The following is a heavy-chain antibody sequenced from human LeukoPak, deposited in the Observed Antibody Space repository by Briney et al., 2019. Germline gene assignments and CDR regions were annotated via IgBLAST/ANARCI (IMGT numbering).Heavy chain of an antibody. CDR1: GGTFSSYA. J-gene: IGHJ4*02. Sequence: GSSVKVSCKASGGTFSSYAISWVRQAPGQGLEWMGWINPNSGGTNYAQKFQGRVTMTRDTSISTAYMELSRLRSDDTAVYYCARSRGPPDSSGYPFDYWGQGTLVTVSS. CDR3: ARSRGPPDSSGYPFDY. CDR2: INPNSGGT. D-gene: IGHD3-22*01. V-gene: IGHV1-2*02.